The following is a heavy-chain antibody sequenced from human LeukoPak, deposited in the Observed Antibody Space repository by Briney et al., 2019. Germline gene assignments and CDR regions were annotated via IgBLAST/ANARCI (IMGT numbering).Heavy chain of an antibody. J-gene: IGHJ4*02. Sequence: SETLSLTCTVSGDSLTGGYWTWIRQSPAKGLESIGYIANFGDFNYNPSLKSRVTVSIDASKNQFFLRLTSVTAADTAVYCCVRGTRTPDLWGQGMLVTVSS. CDR3: VRGTRTPDL. CDR1: GDSLTGGY. V-gene: IGHV4-59*01. D-gene: IGHD1-14*01. CDR2: IANFGDF.